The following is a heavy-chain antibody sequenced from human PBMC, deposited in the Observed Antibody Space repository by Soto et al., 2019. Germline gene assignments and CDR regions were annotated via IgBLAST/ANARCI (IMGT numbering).Heavy chain of an antibody. J-gene: IGHJ6*02. V-gene: IGHV1-69*13. CDR3: ARANSYYDFWSGYLPNYYYYGMDV. CDR2: IIPIFGTA. CDR1: GGTFSSYA. Sequence: SVKVSCKASGGTFSSYAISWVRQAPGQGLEWMGGIIPIFGTANYAQKFQGRVTITADESTSTAYMELSSLRSEDTAVYYCARANSYYDFWSGYLPNYYYYGMDVWGQGTTVTVSS. D-gene: IGHD3-3*01.